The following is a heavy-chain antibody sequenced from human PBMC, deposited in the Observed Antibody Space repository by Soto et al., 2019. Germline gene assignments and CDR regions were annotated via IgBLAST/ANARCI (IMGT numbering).Heavy chain of an antibody. J-gene: IGHJ6*02. V-gene: IGHV3-48*03. CDR3: ARDPPGSYSLGIYYYYYGMDV. CDR2: ISSSGSTI. Sequence: PGGSLRLSCAASGFTFSSYEMNWVRQAPGKGLEWVSYISSSGSTIYYADSVKGRFTISRDNAKNSLYLQMNSLRAEDTAVYYCARDPPGSYSLGIYYYYYGMDVWGQGTTVTVSS. CDR1: GFTFSSYE. D-gene: IGHD1-26*01.